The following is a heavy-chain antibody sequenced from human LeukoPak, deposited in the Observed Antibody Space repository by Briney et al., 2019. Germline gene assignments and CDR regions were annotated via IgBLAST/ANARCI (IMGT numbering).Heavy chain of an antibody. Sequence: GGSVRLSCAASGFTFCSYRISWVRQAPGEGGEGVANIKQGGSEKYYGDSVKRRFTLSRDNEENSVYLQMNSLRVEETALYDRAGEYSRVVGSTSYFD. CDR2: IKQGGSEK. V-gene: IGHV3-7*01. CDR3: AGEYSRVVGSTSYFD. J-gene: IGHJ4*01. CDR1: GFTFCSYR. D-gene: IGHD1-26*01.